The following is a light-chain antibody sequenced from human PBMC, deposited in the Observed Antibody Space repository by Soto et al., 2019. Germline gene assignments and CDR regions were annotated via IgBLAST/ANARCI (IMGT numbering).Light chain of an antibody. V-gene: IGLV2-8*01. J-gene: IGLJ2*01. CDR1: NSDVGGYKY. CDR2: EVS. CDR3: SSYAGSNNVV. Sequence: QSALTQPPSASGSPGQSVTISCTGTNSDVGGYKYVSWYQQHPGKAPKLMIYEVSKRPSGVPDRFSGSKSGNTASLTVSGLQAEDEADYYCSSYAGSNNVVFGGGTKLTVL.